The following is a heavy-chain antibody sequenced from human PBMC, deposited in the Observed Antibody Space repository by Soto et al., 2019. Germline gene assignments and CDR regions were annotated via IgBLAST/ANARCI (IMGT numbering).Heavy chain of an antibody. CDR3: ARDFYPVAYFFDY. CDR1: GYTFSNY. V-gene: IGHV1-2*02. D-gene: IGHD2-21*01. CDR2: INPNKGGT. J-gene: IGHJ4*02. Sequence: GASVKVSCKASGYTFSNYMHWVRQAPGQGLEWLGWINPNKGGTNYAQKFQGRVTMTTDTSTSTAYMELRSLRSDDTAVYYCARDFYPVAYFFDYWGQGTLVTVSS.